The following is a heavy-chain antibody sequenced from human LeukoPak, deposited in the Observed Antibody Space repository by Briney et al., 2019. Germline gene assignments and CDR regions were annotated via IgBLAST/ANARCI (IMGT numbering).Heavy chain of an antibody. CDR2: IYPGDSDT. D-gene: IGHD2-2*02. Sequence: GESLKISCKGSGYSFPNYWIGWVRQMPGKGLEWMGIIYPGDSDTRYSPSFQDQVTISVDKSISTAYLQWSSLKASDTAMYYCARGPYVYTSSATLGSYNWFDPWGQGSLVTVSS. CDR1: GYSFPNYW. V-gene: IGHV5-51*01. CDR3: ARGPYVYTSSATLGSYNWFDP. J-gene: IGHJ5*02.